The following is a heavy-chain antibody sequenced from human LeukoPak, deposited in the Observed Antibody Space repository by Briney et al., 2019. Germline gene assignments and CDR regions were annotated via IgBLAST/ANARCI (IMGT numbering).Heavy chain of an antibody. CDR1: GGSISSYY. V-gene: IGHV4-59*01. D-gene: IGHD3-10*01. Sequence: SETLSLTCTVSGGSISSYYWSWIRQPPGKALEWIGYVYYNGSTKYNPSLKSRVTISVDTSKNQFSLKMSSVTAADTAVYYCARDRAAGSDWLDPWGQGTLVTVSS. CDR2: VYYNGST. CDR3: ARDRAAGSDWLDP. J-gene: IGHJ5*02.